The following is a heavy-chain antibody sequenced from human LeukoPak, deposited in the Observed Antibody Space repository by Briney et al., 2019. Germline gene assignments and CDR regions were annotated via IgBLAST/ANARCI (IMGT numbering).Heavy chain of an antibody. Sequence: GASVKVSCKASGYTFTGYYIHWLRQAPAQRLEWMGWIDPISGGTNYAQKFQDTITMTRDKSIATAYMEVRRLNSDDTAVYYCARSGFTTGFYLDFWGQGTLVAVSS. CDR2: IDPISGGT. J-gene: IGHJ4*02. D-gene: IGHD1-1*01. V-gene: IGHV1-2*02. CDR3: ARSGFTTGFYLDF. CDR1: GYTFTGYY.